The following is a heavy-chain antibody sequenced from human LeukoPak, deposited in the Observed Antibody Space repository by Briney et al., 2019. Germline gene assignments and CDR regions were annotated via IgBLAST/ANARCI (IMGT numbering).Heavy chain of an antibody. Sequence: PGGSLRLSCAASGFTVSSNYVSWVRQAPGKGLEWVAVISYDGSNKYYADSVEGRFTISRDNSKNTLYLQMNSLRAEDTAVYYRARGGEYFDSNDYIKTFDYWGQGTLVTVSS. D-gene: IGHD3-22*01. CDR1: GFTVSSNY. CDR3: ARGGEYFDSNDYIKTFDY. V-gene: IGHV3-30-3*01. J-gene: IGHJ4*02. CDR2: ISYDGSNK.